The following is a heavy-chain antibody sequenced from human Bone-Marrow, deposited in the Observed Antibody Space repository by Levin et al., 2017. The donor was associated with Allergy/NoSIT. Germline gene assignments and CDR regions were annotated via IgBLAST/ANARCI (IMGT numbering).Heavy chain of an antibody. CDR2: GFYSGTT. D-gene: IGHD3-22*01. CDR1: GFSVRSPDYW. CDR3: AAGYSYGSHQSSGRYKLDF. V-gene: IGHV4-30-4*01. Sequence: SETLSLTCTVSGFSVRSPDYWWSWVRQAPGKGLEWIGYGFYSGTTYYKSSLKRRVSISVDTSKNTFSLKVWSVTAADTAVYFCAAGYSYGSHQSSGRYKLDFWGQGILVPVSS. J-gene: IGHJ4*02.